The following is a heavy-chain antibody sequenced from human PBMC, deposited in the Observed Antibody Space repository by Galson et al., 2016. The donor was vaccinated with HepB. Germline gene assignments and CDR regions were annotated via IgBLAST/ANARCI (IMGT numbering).Heavy chain of an antibody. D-gene: IGHD1-26*01. CDR2: ISPSTTHL. Sequence: SLRLSCAASGFTFSNYYMSWIRQAPGKGLEWVAYISPSTTHLNYADSVMGRFTVSRDNAKNSLYLQMNSLGAEDTAVYYCASPSGRYSVHTFDLWGQGTMVTVSS. CDR3: ASPSGRYSVHTFDL. J-gene: IGHJ3*01. V-gene: IGHV3-11*06. CDR1: GFTFSNYY.